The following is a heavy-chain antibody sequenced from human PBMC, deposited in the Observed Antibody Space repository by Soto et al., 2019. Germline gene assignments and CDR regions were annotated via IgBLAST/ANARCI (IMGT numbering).Heavy chain of an antibody. CDR1: GGSMGEYF. D-gene: IGHD3-10*01. J-gene: IGHJ4*02. CDR2: IYYLGST. V-gene: IGHV4-59*01. CDR3: ARDGYDGSGSPYPAY. Sequence: PSETLSLTCSVSGGSMGEYFWSWIRQSPGKGLEWIGYIYYLGSTDYNPSLKSRVTISVDTSKRQLSLRLTSVTAADTAVYYCARDGYDGSGSPYPAYWGPGTQVTVSS.